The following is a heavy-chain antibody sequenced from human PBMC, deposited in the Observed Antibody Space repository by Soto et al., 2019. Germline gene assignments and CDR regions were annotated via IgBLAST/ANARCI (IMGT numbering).Heavy chain of an antibody. CDR1: GYTFTSYD. J-gene: IGHJ4*02. D-gene: IGHD4-17*01. V-gene: IGHV1-8*01. CDR3: ARTLYGDNVDY. CDR2: MNPNSGNT. Sequence: QVQLVQSGAEVKKPGASVKVSCKASGYTFTSYDINWVRQATGQGLEWMGWMNPNSGNTGYAQKFQARXPXTXDTSISTAYMELSSLRSEDTAVYYCARTLYGDNVDYWGQGTLVTVSS.